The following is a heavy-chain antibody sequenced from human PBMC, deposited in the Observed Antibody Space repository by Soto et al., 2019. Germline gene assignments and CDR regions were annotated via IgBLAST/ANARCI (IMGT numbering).Heavy chain of an antibody. J-gene: IGHJ6*02. CDR2: MNPNSGHT. Sequence: QVQLVQSGAEVKKPGASVKVSCKASGYTFTTYDINWVRQATGQGLEWMGWMNPNSGHTVYAQKVQGRVTVTRDTSINTAYMELSSLRSEDTAVYYCARGGMWFGGYGMDVWGQGTTVTVSS. CDR3: ARGGMWFGGYGMDV. V-gene: IGHV1-8*01. D-gene: IGHD3-10*01. CDR1: GYTFTTYD.